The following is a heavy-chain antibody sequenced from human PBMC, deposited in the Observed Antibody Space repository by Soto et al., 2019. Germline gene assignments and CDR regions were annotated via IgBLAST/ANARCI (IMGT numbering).Heavy chain of an antibody. CDR1: GFTFSSYA. CDR3: ARGLGSYYPDY. CDR2: ISYDGSNK. Sequence: VQLVESGGGVVQPGRSLRLSCAASGFTFSSYAMHWVRQAPGKGLEWVAVISYDGSNKYYADSVKGRFTISRDNSKNTLYLQMNSLRAEDTAVYYCARGLGSYYPDYWGQGTLVTVSS. D-gene: IGHD1-26*01. J-gene: IGHJ4*02. V-gene: IGHV3-30-3*01.